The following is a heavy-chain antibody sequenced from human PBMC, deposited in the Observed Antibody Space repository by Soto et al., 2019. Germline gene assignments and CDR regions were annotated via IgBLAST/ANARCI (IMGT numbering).Heavy chain of an antibody. CDR3: ARDDDFWSGWDAFDI. J-gene: IGHJ3*02. CDR1: GFTFSSYW. D-gene: IGHD3-3*01. V-gene: IGHV3-7*01. Sequence: GGSLRLSCAASGFTFSSYWMSWVRQAPGKGLEWVANIKQDGSEKYYVDSVKGRFTISRDNAKNSLYLQMNSLRAEDTAVYYCARDDDFWSGWDAFDIWGQGTMVTV. CDR2: IKQDGSEK.